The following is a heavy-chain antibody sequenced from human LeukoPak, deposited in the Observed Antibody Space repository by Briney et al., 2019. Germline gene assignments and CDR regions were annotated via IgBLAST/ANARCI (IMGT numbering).Heavy chain of an antibody. V-gene: IGHV4-30-2*01. J-gene: IGHJ6*03. CDR1: GGSISSGGYY. CDR3: ARSRDTYMDV. CDR2: IYHSGST. D-gene: IGHD3-10*01. Sequence: SETLSLTCTVSGGSISSGGYYWSWIRQPPGKGLEWIGYIYHSGSTYYNPSLKSRVTISVDRSKNQFSLKLSSVTAADTAVYYCARSRDTYMDVWGKGTTVTVSS.